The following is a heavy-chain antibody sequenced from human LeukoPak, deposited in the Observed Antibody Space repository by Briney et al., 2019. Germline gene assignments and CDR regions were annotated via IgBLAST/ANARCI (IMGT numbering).Heavy chain of an antibody. D-gene: IGHD3-9*01. CDR2: IYYSGST. Sequence: SETLSLTCTVSGGSISSGDYYWSWIRQPPGKGLEWIGYIYYSGSTYYNPSLKSRVTISVDTSKNQFSLKLSSVTAADTAVYYCARDRAYYDILTGRLDYWGQGTLVTVSS. V-gene: IGHV4-30-4*01. CDR1: GGSISSGDYY. CDR3: ARDRAYYDILTGRLDY. J-gene: IGHJ4*02.